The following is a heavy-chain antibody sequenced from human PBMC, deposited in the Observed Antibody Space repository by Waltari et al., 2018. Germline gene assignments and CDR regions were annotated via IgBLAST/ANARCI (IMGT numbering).Heavy chain of an antibody. D-gene: IGHD1-7*01. J-gene: IGHJ6*03. V-gene: IGHV4-34*01. CDR2: INHRGST. CDR3: ARVGGITGTTDYYYYMDV. Sequence: QVQLQQWGAGLLKPSETLSLTCAVYGGSFSGYYWRWIRQPPGRGLEWIGEINHRGSTNYNPSLKSRVTISVETSKNQFSLKLSSVTAADTAVYYCARVGGITGTTDYYYYMDVWGKGTTVTVSS. CDR1: GGSFSGYY.